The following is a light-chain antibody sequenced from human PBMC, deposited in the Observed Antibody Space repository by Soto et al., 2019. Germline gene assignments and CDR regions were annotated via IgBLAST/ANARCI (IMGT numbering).Light chain of an antibody. CDR2: EGT. CDR1: TSDVGGYNL. CDR3: CSYASSSSYV. Sequence: QSVLTQPASVSGSPGQSITISCSGTTSDVGGYNLVSWYQQHTAKAPKLLIYEGTQRPLGVSSRFSGSKSGNAASLTISGLQAEDEADYYCCSYASSSSYVFGTGTKVTVL. J-gene: IGLJ1*01. V-gene: IGLV2-23*01.